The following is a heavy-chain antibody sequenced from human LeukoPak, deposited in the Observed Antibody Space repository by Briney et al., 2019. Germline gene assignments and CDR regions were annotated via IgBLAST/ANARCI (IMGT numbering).Heavy chain of an antibody. CDR3: AIQLGATTNPAY. CDR1: GYTFTSYA. J-gene: IGHJ4*02. CDR2: ISAYNGNT. D-gene: IGHD1-26*01. V-gene: IGHV1-18*01. Sequence: ASVKVSCKASGYTFTSYAISWVRQAPGQGLEWMGWISAYNGNTNYAQKLQGRVTMTTDTSTSTAYMELRSLRSDDTAVYYCAIQLGATTNPAYWGQGTLVTVSS.